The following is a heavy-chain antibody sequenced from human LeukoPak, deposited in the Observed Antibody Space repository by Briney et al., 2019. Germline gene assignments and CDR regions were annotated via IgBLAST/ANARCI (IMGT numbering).Heavy chain of an antibody. J-gene: IGHJ4*02. CDR1: GFTISSYE. D-gene: IGHD6-19*01. Sequence: GGSLRLSCAASGFTISSYEMNWVRQAPGKGLGWVAVISYDGSNKYYADSVKGRFTISRDNSKNTLYLQMNSLRAEDTAVYYCAKDGSSGWYGPSYWGQGTLVTVSS. CDR2: ISYDGSNK. CDR3: AKDGSSGWYGPSY. V-gene: IGHV3-30*18.